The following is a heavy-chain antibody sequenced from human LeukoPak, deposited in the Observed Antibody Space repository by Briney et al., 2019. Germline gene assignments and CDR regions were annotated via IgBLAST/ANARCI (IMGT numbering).Heavy chain of an antibody. Sequence: GGSLRLSCAASGFTFSSYWMSWVRQAPGKGLEWVANIKQDGSEKFYVDSVKGRFTISRDNDKNSLCLQMNSLRAEDTAVYYCARAVGATHFDYWGQGVLVTVSS. CDR1: GFTFSSYW. J-gene: IGHJ4*02. CDR3: ARAVGATHFDY. CDR2: IKQDGSEK. D-gene: IGHD1-26*01. V-gene: IGHV3-7*04.